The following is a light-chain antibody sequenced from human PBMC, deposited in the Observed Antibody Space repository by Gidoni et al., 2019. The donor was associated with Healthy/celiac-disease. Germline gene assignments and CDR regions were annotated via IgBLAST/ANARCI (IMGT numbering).Light chain of an antibody. CDR3: QQYNSYKYT. CDR2: KAS. J-gene: IGKJ2*01. CDR1: QSISSW. Sequence: IHMTQSPSTLSASVGDRVTITCRASQSISSWLAWYQQKPGKAPKLLIYKASSLESGVPSRFSGSGSGTEFTLTISSLQPDDFATYYCQQYNSYKYTFGQGTKLEIK. V-gene: IGKV1-5*03.